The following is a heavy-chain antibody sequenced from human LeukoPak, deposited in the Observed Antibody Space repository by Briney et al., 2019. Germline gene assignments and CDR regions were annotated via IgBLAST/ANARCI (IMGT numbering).Heavy chain of an antibody. Sequence: ASVKVSCKASGYTFTGYYMHWVRQAPGQGLEWMGWINHNSGGTNYAQKFQGRVTMTRDTSISTAYMELSRLGSDDTAVYYCARTGTTLNSYYYYMDVWGKGTTVTVSS. CDR2: INHNSGGT. D-gene: IGHD1-7*01. V-gene: IGHV1-2*02. CDR3: ARTGTTLNSYYYYMDV. J-gene: IGHJ6*03. CDR1: GYTFTGYY.